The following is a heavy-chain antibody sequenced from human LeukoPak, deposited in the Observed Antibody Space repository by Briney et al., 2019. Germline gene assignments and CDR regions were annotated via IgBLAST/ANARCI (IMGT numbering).Heavy chain of an antibody. CDR2: INHSGST. Sequence: PSETLSLTCAVYGGSFSGYYWSWIRQPPGKGREGIGEINHSGSTNYNQSLQSRVTISVVTSKNQFSLKLSSVTAADTAVYYCARGRRYYGSGSYYPKNSFDYWGQGTLVTVSS. CDR3: ARGRRYYGSGSYYPKNSFDY. V-gene: IGHV4-34*01. J-gene: IGHJ4*02. CDR1: GGSFSGYY. D-gene: IGHD3-10*01.